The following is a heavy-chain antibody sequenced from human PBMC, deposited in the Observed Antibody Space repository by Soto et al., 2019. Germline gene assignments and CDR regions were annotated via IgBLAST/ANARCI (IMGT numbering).Heavy chain of an antibody. CDR2: ISAYNGNT. Sequence: QVQLVQSGAEVKKPGASVKVSCKASGYTFTSYGISWVRQAPGQGLEWMGWISAYNGNTNYAQKLQGRVTMTTDTSTSTAYMELRSLRSDDTAVYYCARALHLGELSLYGTPHSIDYWGQGTLVTVSS. D-gene: IGHD3-16*02. J-gene: IGHJ4*02. CDR1: GYTFTSYG. V-gene: IGHV1-18*01. CDR3: ARALHLGELSLYGTPHSIDY.